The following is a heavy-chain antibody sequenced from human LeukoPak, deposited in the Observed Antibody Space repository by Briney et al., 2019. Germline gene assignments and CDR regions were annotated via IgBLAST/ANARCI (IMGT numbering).Heavy chain of an antibody. D-gene: IGHD6-6*01. CDR3: AAVRSSYYYYGMDV. CDR1: GFTFTSST. J-gene: IGHJ6*02. Sequence: SVKLSCKASGFTFTSSTMQWVRQARGQRLEWIGWIVVGSGNTHYAQKLQERVTITRDMSTSTAYMELSSVRSEDTAVYYCAAVRSSYYYYGMDVWGQGTTVTVSS. V-gene: IGHV1-58*02. CDR2: IVVGSGNT.